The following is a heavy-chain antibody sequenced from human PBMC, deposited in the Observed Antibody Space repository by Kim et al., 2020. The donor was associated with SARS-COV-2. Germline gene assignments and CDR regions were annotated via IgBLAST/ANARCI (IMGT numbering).Heavy chain of an antibody. Sequence: ASVKVSCKASGYTFTSYDINWVRQATGQGLEWMGWMNPNSGNTGYAQKFQGRVTMTRNTSISTAYMELSSLRSEDTAVYYCARGAGVPAASGYWGQGTLVTVSS. J-gene: IGHJ4*02. CDR2: MNPNSGNT. D-gene: IGHD2-2*01. CDR3: ARGAGVPAASGY. CDR1: GYTFTSYD. V-gene: IGHV1-8*01.